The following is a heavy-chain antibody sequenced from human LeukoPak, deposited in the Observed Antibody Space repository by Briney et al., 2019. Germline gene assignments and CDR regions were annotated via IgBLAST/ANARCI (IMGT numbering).Heavy chain of an antibody. CDR1: GFTFSAFH. V-gene: IGHV3-73*01. D-gene: IGHD6-19*01. Sequence: PGGSLKLSCAASGFTFSAFHMHWVRQASGKGLEWVGRITTKANSYATAYAASVKGRFIVSRDDSKNTAYLQMSSLKTEDTAVYYCTTYTSGHYWGQGTLVTVSS. CDR2: ITTKANSYAT. CDR3: TTYTSGHY. J-gene: IGHJ4*02.